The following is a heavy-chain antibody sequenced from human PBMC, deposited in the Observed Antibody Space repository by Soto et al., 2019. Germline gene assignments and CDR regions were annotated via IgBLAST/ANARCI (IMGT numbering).Heavy chain of an antibody. V-gene: IGHV3-30-3*01. CDR1: GFTFSSYA. J-gene: IGHJ4*02. D-gene: IGHD2-2*01. CDR2: ISYDGSNK. CDR3: ARGQSSLTRFDY. Sequence: GGSLRLSCAASGFTFSSYAMHWVRQAPGKGLDWAAVISYDGSNKYYADSVKGRFTISRDNSKNTLYLQMNSLRAEDTAVYYCARGQSSLTRFDYWGQGTLVTVYS.